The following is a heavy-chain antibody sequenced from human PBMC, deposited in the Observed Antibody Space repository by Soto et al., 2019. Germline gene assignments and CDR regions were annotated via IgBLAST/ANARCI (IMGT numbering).Heavy chain of an antibody. V-gene: IGHV1-46*01. CDR3: ARDFYYDSSGYVDDY. CDR2: INPSGGST. Sequence: GASVKVSCKASGYTFTSYYLHWVRQAPGQGLLWMGIINPSGGSTSYAQKFQGRVTMTRDTSTSTVYMELSSLRSEDTAVYYCARDFYYDSSGYVDDYWGQGTLVTVS. D-gene: IGHD3-22*01. J-gene: IGHJ4*02. CDR1: GYTFTSYY.